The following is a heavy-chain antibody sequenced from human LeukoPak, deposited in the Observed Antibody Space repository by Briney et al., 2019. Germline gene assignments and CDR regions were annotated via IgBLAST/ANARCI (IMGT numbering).Heavy chain of an antibody. D-gene: IGHD3-22*01. CDR2: ISAYNDNT. Sequence: ASVKVSCKASGYTFTSYGISWVRQAPGQGLEWMGWISAYNDNTNYAQKLQGRVTMTTDTSTSTAYMELRSLRSDDTAVYYCARDLGDSSGYYYYYYGMDVWGQGTTVTVSS. CDR1: GYTFTSYG. J-gene: IGHJ6*02. CDR3: ARDLGDSSGYYYYYYGMDV. V-gene: IGHV1-18*01.